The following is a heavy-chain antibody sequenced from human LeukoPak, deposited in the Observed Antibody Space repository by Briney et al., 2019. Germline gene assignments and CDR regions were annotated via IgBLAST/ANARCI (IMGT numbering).Heavy chain of an antibody. CDR2: ITWNSGSI. CDR1: GFTFDDYA. Sequence: GGSLRLSCAASGFTFDDYAMHWVRQAPGEGLEWVSGITWNSGSIDYAGSVKGRFTISRDNAKNSLYLQMNSLRAEDTALYYCAKDRSGSYYDAFNIWGQGTMVTVSS. J-gene: IGHJ3*02. CDR3: AKDRSGSYYDAFNI. V-gene: IGHV3-9*01. D-gene: IGHD1-26*01.